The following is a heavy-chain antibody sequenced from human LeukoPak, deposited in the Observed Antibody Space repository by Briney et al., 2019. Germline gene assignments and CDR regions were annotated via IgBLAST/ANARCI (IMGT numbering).Heavy chain of an antibody. V-gene: IGHV4-59*01. Sequence: SETLSLTCTVSGGSISGYYWSWIRQPPGKGLEWIGYISYSGSTNYNPSLKSRVTISVDTSMNQFSLKLSSVTGADTAVYYCARGSTSFDSTGYYYYWGQGTLVTVSS. J-gene: IGHJ4*02. CDR3: ARGSTSFDSTGYYYY. CDR2: ISYSGST. D-gene: IGHD3-22*01. CDR1: GGSISGYY.